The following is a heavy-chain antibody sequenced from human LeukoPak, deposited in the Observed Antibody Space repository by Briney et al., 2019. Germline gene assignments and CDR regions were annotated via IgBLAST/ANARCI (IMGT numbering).Heavy chain of an antibody. D-gene: IGHD1-26*01. CDR2: SSGYNGNT. CDR1: GYTFTSYG. V-gene: IGHV1-18*01. Sequence: GASVKVSCKASGYTFTSYGISWVRQAPGQGLEWMGWSSGYNGNTNYAQKLQGRVTMTTDTSTSTAYMELRSLRSDDTAVYYCAREESIGRYQFLHDYWGQGTLVTVSS. J-gene: IGHJ4*02. CDR3: AREESIGRYQFLHDY.